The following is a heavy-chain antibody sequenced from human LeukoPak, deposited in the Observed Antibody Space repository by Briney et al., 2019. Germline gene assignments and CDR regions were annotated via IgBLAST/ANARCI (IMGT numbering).Heavy chain of an antibody. D-gene: IGHD6-19*01. J-gene: IGHJ4*02. CDR1: GFTFSNYW. Sequence: GGSLRLSCEASGFTFSNYWMHWVRQAPGKGLVWVSGINTDGSSTSYADSVKGRFTISRDNAKNTLFLQVNSLSAEDTAVYYCAGGAGTRVNYLIDYWGQGTLVTVSS. V-gene: IGHV3-74*01. CDR2: INTDGSST. CDR3: AGGAGTRVNYLIDY.